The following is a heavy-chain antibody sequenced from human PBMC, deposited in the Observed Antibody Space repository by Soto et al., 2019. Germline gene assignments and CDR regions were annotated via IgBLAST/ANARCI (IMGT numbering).Heavy chain of an antibody. D-gene: IGHD3-16*02. V-gene: IGHV3-21*01. Sequence: EVQLVESGGGLVKPGGSLRLSCAASGFTFSSYIMNWVRQAPGKGLEWVSSISSSSSYIYYADSVKGRFTISRDNAKKSLYLKMNSLRAEDTAVYYCARVLDYDYVWGSYPLNWFDPWGQGTLVTVSS. J-gene: IGHJ5*02. CDR3: ARVLDYDYVWGSYPLNWFDP. CDR1: GFTFSSYI. CDR2: ISSSSSYI.